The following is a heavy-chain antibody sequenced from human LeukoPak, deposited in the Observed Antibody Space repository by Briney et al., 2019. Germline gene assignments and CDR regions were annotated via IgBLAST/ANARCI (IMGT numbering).Heavy chain of an antibody. Sequence: PGGSLRLSCEASGFTFSSYAMHWVRQAPGKGLEWVAVISYDGSNKYYADSVKGRFTISRDNSKNTLYLQMNSLRAEDTAVYYCARSPTYSSGWYFDYWGQGTLVTVSS. J-gene: IGHJ4*02. D-gene: IGHD6-19*01. CDR2: ISYDGSNK. V-gene: IGHV3-30*04. CDR3: ARSPTYSSGWYFDY. CDR1: GFTFSSYA.